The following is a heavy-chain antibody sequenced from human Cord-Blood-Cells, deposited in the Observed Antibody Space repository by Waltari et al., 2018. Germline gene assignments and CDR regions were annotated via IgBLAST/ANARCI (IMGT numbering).Heavy chain of an antibody. D-gene: IGHD6-13*01. CDR2: IYHSGST. J-gene: IGHJ1*01. CDR1: GYSISSGYS. V-gene: IGHV4-38-2*01. Sequence: QVQLQESGPGLVKPSETLSLTCAVSGYSISSGYSWGWIRQPPGKGLEWIGSIYHSGSTYYNPSLKSRVTISVDTSKNQFSLKLSSVTAADTAVYYCARGGSSSWYEYVPPEHWGQGTLVTVSS. CDR3: ARGGSSSWYEYVPPEH.